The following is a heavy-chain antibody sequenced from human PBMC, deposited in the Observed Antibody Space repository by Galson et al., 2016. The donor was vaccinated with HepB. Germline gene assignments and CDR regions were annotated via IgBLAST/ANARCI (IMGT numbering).Heavy chain of an antibody. D-gene: IGHD3-22*01. J-gene: IGHJ4*02. CDR3: AKAAYFDSRGFPDN. V-gene: IGHV3-30*18. CDR2: TSHDGSET. CDR1: GFIFSNYG. Sequence: SLRLSCAASGFIFSNYGIHWVRQAPGKGLEWAAVTSHDGSETNYGDSVKGRFTVSRDNSENTLFLQVDSVRAEDTAVYYCAKAAYFDSRGFPDNWGQGTLVTVSS.